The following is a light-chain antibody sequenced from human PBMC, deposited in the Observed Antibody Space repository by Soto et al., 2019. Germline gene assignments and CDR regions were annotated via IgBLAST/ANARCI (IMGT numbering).Light chain of an antibody. Sequence: EIVLTQSPGTLSLSPGERATLSCRASQSVANNYLAWYQQKPGQAPRFLIYDASSRATGIPDRFSGSGSGTVFTLTISRLEPEDFAVYYCDQYGSTPLTFGGGTKVEI. CDR1: QSVANNY. J-gene: IGKJ4*01. V-gene: IGKV3-20*01. CDR3: DQYGSTPLT. CDR2: DAS.